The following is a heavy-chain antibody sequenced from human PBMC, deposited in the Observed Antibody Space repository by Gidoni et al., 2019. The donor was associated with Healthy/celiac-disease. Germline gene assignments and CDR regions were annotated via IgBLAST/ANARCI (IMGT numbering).Heavy chain of an antibody. CDR1: GGSFSGYY. V-gene: IGHV4-34*01. CDR3: ARVREMTTVTEWFDP. J-gene: IGHJ5*02. D-gene: IGHD4-4*01. Sequence: QVQLQQWGAGLWKPSETLSLTCAVYGGSFSGYYWSWIRQPPGKGLEWIGEINHSGSTNYNPSLQSRVTISVDTSKNQFSLKLSSVTAADTAVYYCARVREMTTVTEWFDPWGQGTLVTVSS. CDR2: INHSGST.